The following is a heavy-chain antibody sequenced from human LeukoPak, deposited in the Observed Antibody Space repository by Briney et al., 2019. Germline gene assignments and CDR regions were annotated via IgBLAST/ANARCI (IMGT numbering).Heavy chain of an antibody. Sequence: PIFCPPNYAHKFHGRVTITTDESKSTAYMELSSLRSEDTAVYYCARVPPYNNYYYYMDVWGKGTTVTVSS. J-gene: IGHJ6*03. CDR2: PIFCPP. V-gene: IGHV1-69*05. D-gene: IGHD5-24*01. CDR3: ARVPPYNNYYYYMDV.